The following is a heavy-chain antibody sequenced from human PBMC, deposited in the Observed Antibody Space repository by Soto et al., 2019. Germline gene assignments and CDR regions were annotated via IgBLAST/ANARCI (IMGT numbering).Heavy chain of an antibody. Sequence: SETLSLTCAVYGGSFSGYYWSWIRQPPGKGLEWIGEINHSGSTNYNPSLKSRVTISVDTSKNQFSLKLSSVTAADTAVYYCARGGQRITIFGVVIISTSPLDYWGQGTLVTVSS. J-gene: IGHJ4*02. V-gene: IGHV4-34*01. CDR3: ARGGQRITIFGVVIISTSPLDY. CDR1: GGSFSGYY. CDR2: INHSGST. D-gene: IGHD3-3*01.